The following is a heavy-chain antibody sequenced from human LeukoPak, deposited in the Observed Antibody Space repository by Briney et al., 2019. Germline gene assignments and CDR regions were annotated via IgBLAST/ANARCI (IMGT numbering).Heavy chain of an antibody. CDR3: ARDPGSGSYEGY. CDR2: INPNSGGT. Sequence: ASVKVSCKASGYTFTGYYMHWVRQAPGQGLEWIGWINPNSGGTNYAQKFQGRVTMTRDTSISTAYMELSRLRSDDTAVYYCARDPGSGSYEGYWGQGTLVTVSS. J-gene: IGHJ4*02. CDR1: GYTFTGYY. V-gene: IGHV1-2*02. D-gene: IGHD1-26*01.